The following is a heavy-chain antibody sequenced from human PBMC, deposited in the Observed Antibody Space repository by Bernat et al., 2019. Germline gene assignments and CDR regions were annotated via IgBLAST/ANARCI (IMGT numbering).Heavy chain of an antibody. V-gene: IGHV3-23*01. CDR2: ISGGGGST. D-gene: IGHD6-19*01. Sequence: EVQLLESGGGLVQPGGSLRLSCAASGFTFSSYAMSWVRQAPGKGLEWVSAISGGGGSTYYADSVRGRFTISRDNSKNTLYLQMNSLRVEDTAVYYCAKGADSSGWYFGYWGQGALVTVSS. J-gene: IGHJ4*02. CDR3: AKGADSSGWYFGY. CDR1: GFTFSSYA.